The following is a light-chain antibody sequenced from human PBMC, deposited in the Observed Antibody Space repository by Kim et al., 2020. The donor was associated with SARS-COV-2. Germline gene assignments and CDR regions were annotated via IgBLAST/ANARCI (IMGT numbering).Light chain of an antibody. CDR3: SSYTSTSTLV. CDR1: TSDFGGYNY. V-gene: IGLV2-14*01. Sequence: QAASVSGSPGQSITISCTGTTSDFGGYNYVSWYQEHPGKAPKLMIYEVSDRPPGVSNRFSGSKSGNTASLTISGLQAEDEAEYYCSSYTSTSTLVFGTGTKVTVL. J-gene: IGLJ1*01. CDR2: EVS.